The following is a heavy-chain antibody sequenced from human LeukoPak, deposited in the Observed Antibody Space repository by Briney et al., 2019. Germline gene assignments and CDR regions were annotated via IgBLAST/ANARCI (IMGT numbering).Heavy chain of an antibody. D-gene: IGHD3-22*01. J-gene: IGHJ4*02. CDR1: GGSISSSSYY. Sequence: SETLSLTCTVSGGSISSSSYYWSWIRQPPGKGLEWIGYIYYSGSTNYNPSLKSRVTISVDTSKNQFSLKLSSVTAADTAVYYCARAGHDSSGYYLHFDYWGQGTLVTVSS. CDR3: ARAGHDSSGYYLHFDY. V-gene: IGHV4-61*01. CDR2: IYYSGST.